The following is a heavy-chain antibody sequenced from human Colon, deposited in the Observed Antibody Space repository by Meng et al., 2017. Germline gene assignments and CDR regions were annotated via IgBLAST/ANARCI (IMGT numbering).Heavy chain of an antibody. V-gene: IGHV3-48*03. CDR2: ISSSGSTI. D-gene: IGHD4-23*01. Sequence: GESLKISCATSGFPFSSYDMNWVRQGPGKGLEWVSYISSSGSTIYYADSVKGRFTISRDNAKNTLYLQMNSLRAEDTAVYYCARFGMTVVVKNEYWGQGTLVTVSS. CDR3: ARFGMTVVVKNEY. CDR1: GFPFSSYD. J-gene: IGHJ4*02.